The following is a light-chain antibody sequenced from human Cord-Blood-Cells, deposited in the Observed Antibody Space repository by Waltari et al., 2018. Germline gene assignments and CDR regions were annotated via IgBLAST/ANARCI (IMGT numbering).Light chain of an antibody. Sequence: QSALTQPASVSGSPGQSITISCTGTRSDVGGYNYVSWYQQHPGKAPKLMFYDVSNRPSGVSNRFSGSKSGNTASLTISWLQAEDEADYYCSSYTSSSTWVFGGGTKLTVL. V-gene: IGLV2-14*01. CDR2: DVS. CDR3: SSYTSSSTWV. J-gene: IGLJ3*02. CDR1: RSDVGGYNY.